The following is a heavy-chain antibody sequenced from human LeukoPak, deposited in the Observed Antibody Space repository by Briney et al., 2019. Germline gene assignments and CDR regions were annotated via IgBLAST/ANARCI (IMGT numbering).Heavy chain of an antibody. CDR2: TYYKSKWNN. V-gene: IGHV6-1*01. Sequence: SQTLSLTCAISGDSVSSKSATWTWIRQSPSRGLEWLGRTYYKSKWNNDYAISVKSRITITPDTPKNQFPLHLNSVTPEDTAVYFCARSAAGTLDYWGQGTLVTVSS. CDR3: ARSAAGTLDY. D-gene: IGHD6-13*01. J-gene: IGHJ4*02. CDR1: GDSVSSKSAT.